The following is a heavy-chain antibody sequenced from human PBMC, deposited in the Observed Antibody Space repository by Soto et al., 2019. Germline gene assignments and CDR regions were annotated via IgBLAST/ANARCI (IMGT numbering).Heavy chain of an antibody. V-gene: IGHV3-11*01. CDR2: ISSSGSTI. CDR3: ARDRHYYDSSGYYYAYYFDY. Sequence: WGSLRLSCAASGCTFSDYYMSWIRQAPGKGLEWVSYISSSGSTIYYADSVKGRFTISRDNAKNSLYLQMNSLRAEDTAVYYCARDRHYYDSSGYYYAYYFDYWGQGTLVTVSS. J-gene: IGHJ4*02. CDR1: GCTFSDYY. D-gene: IGHD3-22*01.